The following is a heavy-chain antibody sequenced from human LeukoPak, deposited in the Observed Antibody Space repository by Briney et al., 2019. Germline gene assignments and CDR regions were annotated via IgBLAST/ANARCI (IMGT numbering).Heavy chain of an antibody. J-gene: IGHJ5*02. D-gene: IGHD6-13*01. Sequence: ASVKVSCKASGYTFTSYDINWVRQATGQGLEWMGWMNPNSGNTGYAQKCQGRVTITRNTSISTAYMELSSLRSEDTAVYYCARSAAGDWFDPWGQGTLVTVSS. CDR2: MNPNSGNT. V-gene: IGHV1-8*03. CDR3: ARSAAGDWFDP. CDR1: GYTFTSYD.